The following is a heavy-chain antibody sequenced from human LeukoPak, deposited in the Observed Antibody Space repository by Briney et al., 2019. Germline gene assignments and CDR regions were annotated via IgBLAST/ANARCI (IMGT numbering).Heavy chain of an antibody. CDR3: ASADTGYYYGIDV. CDR2: IKQDGSEK. CDR1: GFTFSSYW. D-gene: IGHD3-22*01. J-gene: IGHJ6*02. Sequence: GGSLRLSCAASGFTFSSYWMSWVRQAPGKGLEWVANIKQDGSEKYYVDSVKGRFTISRDNAKNSLYLQMNSLRAEDTAVYYCASADTGYYYGIDVWGQGTTVTVSS. V-gene: IGHV3-7*01.